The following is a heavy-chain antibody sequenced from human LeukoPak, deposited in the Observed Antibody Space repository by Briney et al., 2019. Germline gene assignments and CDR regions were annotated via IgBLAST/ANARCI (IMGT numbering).Heavy chain of an antibody. J-gene: IGHJ6*02. CDR2: IYSGGST. D-gene: IGHD3-9*01. CDR3: ARDRPDYDILTGYRYFYGMDV. V-gene: IGHV3-66*01. Sequence: GGSLTLSCAVSGFTVSSNYMSWVRQAPGKGLEWVSVIYSGGSTYYADSVKGRFTISRDNSKNTVYLQMTSMRVEDTAIYYCARDRPDYDILTGYRYFYGMDVWGQGTTVTVSS. CDR1: GFTVSSNY.